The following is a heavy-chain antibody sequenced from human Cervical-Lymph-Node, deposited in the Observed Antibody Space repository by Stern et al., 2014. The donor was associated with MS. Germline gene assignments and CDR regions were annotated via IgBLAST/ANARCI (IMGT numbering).Heavy chain of an antibody. Sequence: QVQLVQSGAEVKKPGSSVKVSCKASGGTFSSYAISWVRQAPGQGLEWMGGIIPIFGTANYAQKFQGRVTITADESTSTAYMELSSLRSEDTAVYYCAIARRNRGSNYYYYGMDVWGQGTTVTVSS. CDR2: IIPIFGTA. CDR3: AIARRNRGSNYYYYGMDV. CDR1: GGTFSSYA. D-gene: IGHD3-10*01. J-gene: IGHJ6*02. V-gene: IGHV1-69*01.